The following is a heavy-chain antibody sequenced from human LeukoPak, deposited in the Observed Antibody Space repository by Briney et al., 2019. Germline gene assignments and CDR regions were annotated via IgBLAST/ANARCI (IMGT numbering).Heavy chain of an antibody. CDR2: INPHSGAT. D-gene: IGHD3-10*01. CDR3: SRDLLMYYSGSGEST. Sequence: ASVKVSCKASGYTFTGYYIHWVGQAPGQGPEWMGWINPHSGATNYAQKFQGRVTMTRDTSISTAFMELSSLRSDDTAMYYCSRDLLMYYSGSGESTWGQGTQVTVSS. J-gene: IGHJ5*02. CDR1: GYTFTGYY. V-gene: IGHV1-2*02.